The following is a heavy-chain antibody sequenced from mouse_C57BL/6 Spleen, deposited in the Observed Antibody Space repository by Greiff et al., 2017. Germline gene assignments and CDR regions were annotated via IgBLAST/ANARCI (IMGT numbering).Heavy chain of an antibody. CDR3: ARDYYGSSYWYFDV. Sequence: EVQLQQSGPELVKPGASVKIPCKASGYTFTDYNMDWVKQSHGKSLEWIGDINPNNGGTNYNQKFKGKATLTVDKSSSTAYMELRSLTSEDTAVYYCARDYYGSSYWYFDVWGTGTTVTVSS. V-gene: IGHV1-18*01. D-gene: IGHD1-1*01. CDR1: GYTFTDYN. CDR2: INPNNGGT. J-gene: IGHJ1*03.